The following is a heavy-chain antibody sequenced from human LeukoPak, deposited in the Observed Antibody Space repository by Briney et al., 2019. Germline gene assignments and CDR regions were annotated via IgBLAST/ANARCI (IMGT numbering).Heavy chain of an antibody. J-gene: IGHJ6*02. CDR1: GGTFSSYA. D-gene: IGHD1-14*01. CDR2: IIPILGIA. V-gene: IGHV1-69*04. CDR3: ASRYGENYGMDV. Sequence: SVKVSCKASGGTFSSYAISWVRQAPGQGLEWMGRIIPILGIANYAQKFQGRVTITADKSTSTAYMELSSLRSEDTAVYYCASRYGENYGMDVWGQGTTVTVSS.